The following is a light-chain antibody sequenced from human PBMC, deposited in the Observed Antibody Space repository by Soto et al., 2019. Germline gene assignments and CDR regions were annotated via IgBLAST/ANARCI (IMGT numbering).Light chain of an antibody. J-gene: IGLJ1*01. CDR1: SSDFGGYKY. Sequence: QSALTQPASVSGSPGQSIAISCTGSSSDFGGYKYVSWYQQHPGKAPKLMIYDVSNRPSGVSDRFSGSKSGNTASLTISGLQSEDEADYYCSSYTSSNSYVVGTGTKVTV. V-gene: IGLV2-14*03. CDR3: SSYTSSNSYV. CDR2: DVS.